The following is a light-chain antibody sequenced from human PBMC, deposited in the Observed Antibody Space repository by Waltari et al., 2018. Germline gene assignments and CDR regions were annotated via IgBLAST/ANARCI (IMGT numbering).Light chain of an antibody. V-gene: IGLV1-44*01. J-gene: IGLJ2*01. CDR3: AAWDDSLNGVV. CDR2: SNT. Sequence: QSVLTPPPSASETPGQRVTLPCYGTSSTPGSNTSNWYQPLPGTAPKLLIHSNTLRPSGVPDRFSGYKSGTSASLAISGLQSEDEADYYCAAWDDSLNGVVFGGGTKLTVL. CDR1: SSTPGSNT.